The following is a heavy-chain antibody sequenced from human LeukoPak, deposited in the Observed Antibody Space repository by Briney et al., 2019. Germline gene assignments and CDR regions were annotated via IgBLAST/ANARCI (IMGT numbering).Heavy chain of an antibody. V-gene: IGHV3-30*18. CDR2: ISYDGSNK. CDR1: GFTFSSYG. Sequence: PGRSLRLSCAASGFTFSSYGMHWVRQAPGKGLEWVAVISYDGSNKYYADSVKGRFTISRDNSKNTLYLQMNSLRAEDTAVYYCANQLAVGAYHDAFDTWGQGTMVTVSS. J-gene: IGHJ3*02. CDR3: ANQLAVGAYHDAFDT. D-gene: IGHD1-26*01.